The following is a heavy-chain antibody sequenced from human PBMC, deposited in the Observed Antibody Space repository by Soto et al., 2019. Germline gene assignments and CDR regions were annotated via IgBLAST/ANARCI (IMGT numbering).Heavy chain of an antibody. CDR2: IYYSGST. D-gene: IGHD3-22*01. CDR3: TLTALLQYYYDSSGYYSFDY. CDR1: GGSISSSSYY. V-gene: IGHV4-39*01. J-gene: IGHJ4*02. Sequence: SETLSLTCTVSGGSISSSSYYWGWIRQPPGKGLEWIGSIYYSGSTYYNPSLKSRVTISVDTSKNQFSLKLSSVTAADTAVYYCTLTALLQYYYDSSGYYSFDYWGQGTLVTVSS.